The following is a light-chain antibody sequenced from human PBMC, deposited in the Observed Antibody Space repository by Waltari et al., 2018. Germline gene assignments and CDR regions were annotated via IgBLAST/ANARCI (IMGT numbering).Light chain of an antibody. CDR3: CSYGGFSNML. J-gene: IGLJ2*01. CDR2: EGS. CDR1: SSDAGSYNL. Sequence: QSALTQPASVSGSPGQSITISCTGTSSDAGSYNLVSWYQQHPGKAPKLMIYEGSKRPSGVSNRFSGSKSGNTASLTIFGLQAEDEADYYCCSYGGFSNMLFGGGTKVTVL. V-gene: IGLV2-23*01.